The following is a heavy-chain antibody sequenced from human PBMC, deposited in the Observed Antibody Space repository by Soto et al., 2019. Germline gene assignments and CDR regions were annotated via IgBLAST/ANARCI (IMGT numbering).Heavy chain of an antibody. J-gene: IGHJ3*02. V-gene: IGHV3-21*01. Sequence: PGGSLRLSCAASGFPFSSYSMNWVRQAPGKGLEWVSSISSSGSYIYYADSVKGRFTISRDNAKNSLYLQMNSLRAEDTAVYYCARDQGPPYGGNFGAFDIWGQGTMVTVSS. CDR3: ARDQGPPYGGNFGAFDI. CDR1: GFPFSSYS. D-gene: IGHD4-17*01. CDR2: ISSSGSYI.